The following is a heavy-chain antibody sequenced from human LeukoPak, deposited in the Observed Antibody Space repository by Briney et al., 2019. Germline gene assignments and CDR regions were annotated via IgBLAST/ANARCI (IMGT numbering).Heavy chain of an antibody. CDR2: INWNGGST. CDR3: ARAPIFSPDLKDAFDI. CDR1: GFTFDDYG. J-gene: IGHJ3*02. Sequence: GGSLRLSCAASGFTFDDYGMSWVRQAPGKGLEWVSGINWNGGSTVYADSVKGRFTISSDNAKNSLYLQMNSLRAEDTALYHCARAPIFSPDLKDAFDIWGQGTMVTVSS. V-gene: IGHV3-20*01. D-gene: IGHD3-3*02.